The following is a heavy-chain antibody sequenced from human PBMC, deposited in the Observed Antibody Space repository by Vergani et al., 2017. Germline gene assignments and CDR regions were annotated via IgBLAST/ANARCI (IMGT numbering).Heavy chain of an antibody. CDR3: ARAMSGSYGESFDY. CDR2: IWYDGSNK. Sequence: QVQLVESGGGAVQPGRSLRLSCAASGFTFSSYGMHWVRQAPGKGLEWVAVIWYDGSNKYYADSVKGRFTISRDNSKNTLYLQMNSLRAEDTAVYYCARAMSGSYGESFDYWGQGTLVTVSS. V-gene: IGHV3-33*01. D-gene: IGHD1-26*01. J-gene: IGHJ4*02. CDR1: GFTFSSYG.